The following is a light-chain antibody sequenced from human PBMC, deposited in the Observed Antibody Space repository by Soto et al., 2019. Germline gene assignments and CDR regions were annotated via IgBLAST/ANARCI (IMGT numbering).Light chain of an antibody. CDR3: QQSYSTPFT. Sequence: DIQMTQSPSSLSASVGDRVTITCRASQSISSYLNWYQQKQGKAPKLLIYAASRLQSGVPSRFSGSGSGTDFTLTISSLQPEDFATYYCQQSYSTPFTFGPGTKVDIK. CDR1: QSISSY. CDR2: AAS. J-gene: IGKJ3*01. V-gene: IGKV1-39*01.